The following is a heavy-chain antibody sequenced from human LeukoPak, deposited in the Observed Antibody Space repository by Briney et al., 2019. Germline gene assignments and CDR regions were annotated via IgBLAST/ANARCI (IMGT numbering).Heavy chain of an antibody. CDR3: ARDFFYMVRGVIGGMDV. Sequence: PGGSLRLSCVASGFTFRSYWMSWVRQAPGKGLEWVANIKQDGSETFYVGSLKGRFTISRDNAKNSLYLQMNSLRDEDTAVYYCARDFFYMVRGVIGGMDVWGQGTTVTVSS. CDR2: IKQDGSET. CDR1: GFTFRSYW. D-gene: IGHD3-10*01. J-gene: IGHJ6*02. V-gene: IGHV3-7*01.